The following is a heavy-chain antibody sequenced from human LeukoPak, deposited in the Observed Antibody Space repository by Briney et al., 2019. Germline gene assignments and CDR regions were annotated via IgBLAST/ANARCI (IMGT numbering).Heavy chain of an antibody. J-gene: IGHJ2*01. CDR3: TRRESQGRSTNWYVDH. V-gene: IGHV3-73*01. D-gene: IGHD1-14*01. Sequence: GGSLRLSCAASGFSISAPAMHWVRQASGKGLKWISRIRTKTNNYATAYAASVKGRFTISRDDPKNTAYLQMNSLKTEDTAVYYCTRRESQGRSTNWYVDHWGRGTLVTVSS. CDR1: GFSISAPA. CDR2: IRTKTNNYAT.